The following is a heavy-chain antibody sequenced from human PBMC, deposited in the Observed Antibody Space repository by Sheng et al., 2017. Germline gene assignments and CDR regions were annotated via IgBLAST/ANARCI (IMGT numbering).Heavy chain of an antibody. Sequence: EVQLVESGGGLVQPGRSLRLSCAASGFTFDDYAMHWVRQAPGKGLEWVSGISWNSGSIGYADSVKGRFTISRDNAKNSLYLQMNSLRAEDMALYYCAKGGGYDGAGDYFDYWGQGTLVTVSS. J-gene: IGHJ4*02. CDR2: ISWNSGSI. CDR3: AKGGGYDGAGDYFDY. V-gene: IGHV3-9*03. D-gene: IGHD5-12*01. CDR1: GFTFDDYA.